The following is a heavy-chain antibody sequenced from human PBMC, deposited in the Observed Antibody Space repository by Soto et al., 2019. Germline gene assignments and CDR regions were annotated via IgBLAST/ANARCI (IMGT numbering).Heavy chain of an antibody. CDR2: LSTSGNT. CDR1: GVSISNYY. D-gene: IGHD6-6*01. Sequence: TLSLTCTVSGVSISNYYWTWIRQPAGKGLEWIGRLSTSGNTNYNPSLKSRVTMSLDTSKNQFSLMLNSVTAADTAVYYCRRDFDYWGQGTLVTVSS. J-gene: IGHJ4*02. V-gene: IGHV4-4*07. CDR3: RRDFDY.